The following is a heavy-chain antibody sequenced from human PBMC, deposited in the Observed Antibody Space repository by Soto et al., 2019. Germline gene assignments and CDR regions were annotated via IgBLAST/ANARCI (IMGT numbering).Heavy chain of an antibody. CDR3: WKKGGGNQAKGSSFEF. D-gene: IGHD3-10*01. CDR1: GFTFSHYA. V-gene: IGHV3-23*01. J-gene: IGHJ4*02. Sequence: GGSLRLSCEASGFTFSHYAMNWVRQAPGKGLEWVSGISDTGGSTYYGDSVRGRFTISRDNSKNTLYLQMISLRAEDTAVYFFWKKGGGNQAKGSSFEFWGQGAPDTVPS. CDR2: ISDTGGST.